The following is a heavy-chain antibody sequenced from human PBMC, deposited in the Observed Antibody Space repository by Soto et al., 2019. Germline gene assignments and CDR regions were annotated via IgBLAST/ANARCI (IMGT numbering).Heavy chain of an antibody. D-gene: IGHD2-21*02. J-gene: IGHJ4*02. CDR3: ARQRTTVVTQAYFDH. V-gene: IGHV4-39*01. CDR2: IYYSGRT. Sequence: SETLSLTCIVSGESISSSSYYWGWIRQPPGKGLEWIGSIYYSGRTYYNPSFKSRVTISIDTSKNQFSLKLSSVTPTDTAVYYCARQRTTVVTQAYFDHWGQGALVTVSS. CDR1: GESISSSSYY.